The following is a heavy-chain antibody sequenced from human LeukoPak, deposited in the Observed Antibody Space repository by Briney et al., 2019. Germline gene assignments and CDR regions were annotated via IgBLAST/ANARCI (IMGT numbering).Heavy chain of an antibody. Sequence: ASVKVSCKASGYTFTTHDSTWVRQATGQGLEWMGWMNPGSGDTAYAQKFQGRVTMTRDTSMSTAYMELNSLGSEDTAIYYCARGLGDYNTDWFPVSGYWGQGTPVTVSS. CDR1: GYTFTTHD. J-gene: IGHJ4*02. CDR2: MNPGSGDT. CDR3: ARGLGDYNTDWFPVSGY. V-gene: IGHV1-8*01. D-gene: IGHD3-9*01.